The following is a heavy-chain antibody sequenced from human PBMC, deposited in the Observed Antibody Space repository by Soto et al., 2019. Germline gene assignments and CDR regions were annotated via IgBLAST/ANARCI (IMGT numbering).Heavy chain of an antibody. V-gene: IGHV3-66*01. Sequence: GGSLRLSCAASGFTVSSNYMSWVRQAPGKGLEWVSVIYSGGATHYAVSVKGRFIISRDNSKNTVYLQMNSLRAEDTAVYYCARASPQPEPYDFDYWGQGILVTVSS. CDR2: IYSGGAT. D-gene: IGHD3-16*01. CDR3: ARASPQPEPYDFDY. CDR1: GFTVSSNY. J-gene: IGHJ4*02.